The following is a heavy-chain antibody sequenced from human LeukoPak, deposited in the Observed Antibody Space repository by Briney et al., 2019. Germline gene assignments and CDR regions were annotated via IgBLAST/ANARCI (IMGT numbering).Heavy chain of an antibody. V-gene: IGHV3-49*03. Sequence: PGGSLRLSCTASGFTFGDYTMSWFRQAPGKGLEWVGFIRSKAYGGTTEYAASVKGRFTISRDDSKSIAYLQMNSLKTEDTAVYHCTRESYYGSGMETDYWGQGTLVTVSS. CDR3: TRESYYGSGMETDY. CDR1: GFTFGDYT. CDR2: IRSKAYGGTT. J-gene: IGHJ4*02. D-gene: IGHD3-10*01.